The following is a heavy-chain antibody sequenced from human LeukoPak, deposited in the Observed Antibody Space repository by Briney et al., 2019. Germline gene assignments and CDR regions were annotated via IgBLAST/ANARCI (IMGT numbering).Heavy chain of an antibody. Sequence: PSETLSLTCTVSGGSISSSSYYWGWIRQPPGKGLEWIGSIYYSGSTYYNPSLKSRVTISVDTSKNQFSLKLSSVTAADTAVYYCARLIAAAGFDPWGQGTLVTVSS. J-gene: IGHJ5*02. CDR3: ARLIAAAGFDP. D-gene: IGHD6-13*01. V-gene: IGHV4-39*01. CDR2: IYYSGST. CDR1: GGSISSSSYY.